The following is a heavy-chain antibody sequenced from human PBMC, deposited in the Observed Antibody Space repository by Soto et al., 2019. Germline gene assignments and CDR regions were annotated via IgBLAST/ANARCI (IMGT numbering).Heavy chain of an antibody. D-gene: IGHD4-17*01. J-gene: IGHJ4*02. CDR1: GFTFSSYA. Sequence: GGSLRLSCAASGFTFSSYAMSWVRQAPGKGLEWVSAISGSGGSTYYADSVKGRFTISRDNSKNTLYLQMYSLRAEDTAVYYCAKAPDYGDYDRDYFDYWGQGTLVTVSS. CDR3: AKAPDYGDYDRDYFDY. V-gene: IGHV3-23*01. CDR2: ISGSGGST.